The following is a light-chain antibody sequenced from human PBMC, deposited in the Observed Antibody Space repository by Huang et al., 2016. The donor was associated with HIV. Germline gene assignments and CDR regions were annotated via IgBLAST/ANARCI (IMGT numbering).Light chain of an antibody. Sequence: DIQMTQSPSSLSASVGDRVTISCRASQGIANHLAWYQQRPGKAPKLLIYAASALQSGVPSRFSGTGSWTDFTLTISSLQPEDVATYFCQKYNSAPRTFGPGTKVEIK. CDR3: QKYNSAPRT. CDR2: AAS. J-gene: IGKJ3*01. CDR1: QGIANH. V-gene: IGKV1-27*01.